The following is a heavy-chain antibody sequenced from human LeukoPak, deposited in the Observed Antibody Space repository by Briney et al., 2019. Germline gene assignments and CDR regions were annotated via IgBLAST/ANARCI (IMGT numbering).Heavy chain of an antibody. Sequence: PSETLSLTCIVSGGAISSGSYYWGWIRQPPGKGLEWIGSIYYSGSTYYNPSLKSRVTMSVDTSKNQFSLKLSSVTAADTAVYYCARDKSRTYGSADAFDIWGQGTMVTVSS. CDR3: ARDKSRTYGSADAFDI. D-gene: IGHD3-10*01. CDR2: IYYSGST. CDR1: GGAISSGSYY. V-gene: IGHV4-39*07. J-gene: IGHJ3*02.